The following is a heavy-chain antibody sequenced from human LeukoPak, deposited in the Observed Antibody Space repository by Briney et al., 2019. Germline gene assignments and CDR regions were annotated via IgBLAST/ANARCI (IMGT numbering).Heavy chain of an antibody. J-gene: IGHJ6*03. CDR3: ARVRRGIAAAGTSYYYYYYMDV. CDR2: IKQDGSEK. V-gene: IGHV3-7*01. D-gene: IGHD6-13*01. Sequence: GGSLRLSCAASGFTFSNAWMSWVRQAPGKGLEWVANIKQDGSEKYYVDSVKGRFTISRDNAKNSLYLQMNSLRAEDTAVYYCARVRRGIAAAGTSYYYYYYMDVWGKGTTVTVSS. CDR1: GFTFSNAW.